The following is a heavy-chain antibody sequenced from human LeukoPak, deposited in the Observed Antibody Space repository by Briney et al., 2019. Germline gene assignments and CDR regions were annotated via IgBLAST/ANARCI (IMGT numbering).Heavy chain of an antibody. CDR1: GYTFTSYD. CDR2: IIPIFGTA. J-gene: IGHJ4*02. CDR3: ARDRGLDLVPED. V-gene: IGHV1-69*13. D-gene: IGHD2-2*01. Sequence: SVKVSCKASGYTFTSYDISWVRQAPGQGLEWMGGIIPIFGTANYAQKFQGRVTITADESTSTAYMELSSLRSEDTAVYYCARDRGLDLVPEDWGQGTLVTVSS.